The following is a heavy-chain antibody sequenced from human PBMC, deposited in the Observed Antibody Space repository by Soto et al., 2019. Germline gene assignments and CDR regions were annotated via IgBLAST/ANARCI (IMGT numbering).Heavy chain of an antibody. CDR1: GVSISNGGYY. CDR2: IYYSGRT. D-gene: IGHD2-2*02. CDR3: ARGYCSSTICYIWDNWFDP. V-gene: IGHV4-61*08. J-gene: IGHJ5*02. Sequence: PSETLSLTCTVSGVSISNGGYYWSWIRQHPGKGLEWIGYIYYSGRTNYNPSLKSRVTISVDTSKNQLSLKLSSVTAADTAVYYCARGYCSSTICYIWDNWFDPWGQGTLVTVSS.